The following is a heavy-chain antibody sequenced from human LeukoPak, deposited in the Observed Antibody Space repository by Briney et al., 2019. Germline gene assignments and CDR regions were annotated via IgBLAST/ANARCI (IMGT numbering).Heavy chain of an antibody. J-gene: IGHJ4*02. CDR3: ARDRSSGSFDY. CDR2: IYHSGRT. V-gene: IGHV4-38-2*02. CDR1: GYFISSGYY. D-gene: IGHD3-22*01. Sequence: SETLSLTCSVSGYFISSGYYWGWIRQPPGKGLEWIATIYHSGRTYYNPPLKSRVTISVDTSKNQFSLKLNSVTAADTAVYYCARDRSSGSFDYWGQGTLVTVSS.